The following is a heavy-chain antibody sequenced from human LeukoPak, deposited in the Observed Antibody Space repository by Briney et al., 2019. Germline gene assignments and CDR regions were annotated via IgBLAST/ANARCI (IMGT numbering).Heavy chain of an antibody. V-gene: IGHV1-2*02. D-gene: IGHD2-2*02. Sequence: ASVKVSCKASGGTFSSYAISWVRQAPGQGLEWMGWINPNSGGTNYAQKFQGRVTMTRDMSTSTVYMELSSLRSEDTAVYYCARVAAEVVGVPGAIGFGWLRRDYYYMDVWGKGTTVTVSS. J-gene: IGHJ6*03. CDR1: GGTFSSYA. CDR2: INPNSGGT. CDR3: ARVAAEVVGVPGAIGFGWLRRDYYYMDV.